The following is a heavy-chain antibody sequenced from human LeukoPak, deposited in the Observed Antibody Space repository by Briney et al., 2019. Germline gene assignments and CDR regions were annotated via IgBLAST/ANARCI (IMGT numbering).Heavy chain of an antibody. J-gene: IGHJ5*02. CDR3: ARDACSSTICQAGGNWFDP. CDR2: INPSSGSR. Sequence: ASVKVSCKASGYTFTSYYMHWVRQAPGQGLEWMGTINPSSGSRSYAQKFRGRVTMTRDTSTNIVYMELSSLRSEDTAVYFCARDACSSTICQAGGNWFDPWGQGTLVIVS. V-gene: IGHV1-46*01. D-gene: IGHD2-2*01. CDR1: GYTFTSYY.